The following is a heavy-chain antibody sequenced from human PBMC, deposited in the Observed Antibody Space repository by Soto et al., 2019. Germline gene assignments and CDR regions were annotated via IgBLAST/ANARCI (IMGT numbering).Heavy chain of an antibody. D-gene: IGHD3-22*01. V-gene: IGHV1-46*01. CDR3: ARELAYYDSSGYSFLFDY. CDR1: GYTFTSYY. J-gene: IGHJ4*02. Sequence: GASVKVSCKASGYTFTSYYMHWVRQAPGQGLEWMGIINPSGGSTSYAQKFQGRVTMTRDTSTSTVYMELSSLRSEDTAVYYCARELAYYDSSGYSFLFDYWGQGTLVTVSS. CDR2: INPSGGST.